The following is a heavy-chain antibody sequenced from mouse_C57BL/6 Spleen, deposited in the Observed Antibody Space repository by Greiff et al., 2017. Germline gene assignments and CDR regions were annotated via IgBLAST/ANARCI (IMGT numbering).Heavy chain of an antibody. CDR3: ARHRYDSSFAY. CDR1: GFSLTSYG. CDR2: IWSGGST. V-gene: IGHV2-2*01. J-gene: IGHJ3*01. D-gene: IGHD2-4*01. Sequence: VKLQESGPGLVQPSQSLSITCTVSGFSLTSYGVHWVRQSPGKGLEWLGVIWSGGSTDYNAAFISRLSISKDNSKSQVFFKMNSLQADDTAIYYCARHRYDSSFAYWRQGTLVTVSA.